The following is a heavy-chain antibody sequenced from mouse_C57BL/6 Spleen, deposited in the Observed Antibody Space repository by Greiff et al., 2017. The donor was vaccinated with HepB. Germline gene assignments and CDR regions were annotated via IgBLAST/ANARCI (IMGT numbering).Heavy chain of an antibody. CDR3: ARGGYYDYDDGYWYFDV. CDR1: GFTFSDYG. V-gene: IGHV5-17*01. Sequence: EVQGVESGGGLVKPGGSLKLSCAASGFTFSDYGMHWVRQAPEKGLEWVAYISSGSSTIYYADTVKGRFTISRANAKNTLFLQMTSLRSEDTAMYYCARGGYYDYDDGYWYFDVWGTGTTVTVSS. J-gene: IGHJ1*03. D-gene: IGHD2-4*01. CDR2: ISSGSSTI.